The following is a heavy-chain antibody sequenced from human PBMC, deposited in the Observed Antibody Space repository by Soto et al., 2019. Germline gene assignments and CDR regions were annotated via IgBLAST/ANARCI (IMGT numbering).Heavy chain of an antibody. Sequence: QLQLQESGPGLVKPSETLSLTCTVSGGSISSSSYYWGWIRRPPGKGLEWIGSIYYSGSTYYNPSLKSRVTISVDTSKNQFSLKLSSVTAADTAVYYCARHGAGSRGRGVKRDEYYFDYWGQGTLVTVSS. J-gene: IGHJ4*02. CDR2: IYYSGST. CDR1: GGSISSSSYY. V-gene: IGHV4-39*01. CDR3: ARHGAGSRGRGVKRDEYYFDY. D-gene: IGHD3-10*01.